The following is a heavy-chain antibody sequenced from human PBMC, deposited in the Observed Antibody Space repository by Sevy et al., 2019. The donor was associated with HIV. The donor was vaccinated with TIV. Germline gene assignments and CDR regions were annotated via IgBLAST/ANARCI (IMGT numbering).Heavy chain of an antibody. D-gene: IGHD2-15*01. V-gene: IGHV1-18*01. Sequence: ASVKVSCRASGYTFTSNGIAWVRQAPGQGLEWMGWINTNNGKANYAQKYQGRVTMTTDTSTSTGYMELRSLRSDDTAMYYCARDRGYCSGGSCYIQQWGQGTLVTVSS. J-gene: IGHJ1*01. CDR1: GYTFTSNG. CDR3: ARDRGYCSGGSCYIQQ. CDR2: INTNNGKA.